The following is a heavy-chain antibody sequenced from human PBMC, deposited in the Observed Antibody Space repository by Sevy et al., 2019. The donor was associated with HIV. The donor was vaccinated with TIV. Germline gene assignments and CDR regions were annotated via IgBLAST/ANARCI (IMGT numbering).Heavy chain of an antibody. CDR2: MNTDGSST. CDR3: ATPRFDF. CDR1: GFIFSNYP. V-gene: IGHV3-74*01. J-gene: IGHJ4*02. Sequence: GGSLRLSCAASGFIFSNYPIHWVRQAPGKGLVWVSRMNTDGSSTNYADSVKGRFTISRDNAKNTLYLEMNNLRDEDTALYYCATPRFDFWGPGTLVTVSS.